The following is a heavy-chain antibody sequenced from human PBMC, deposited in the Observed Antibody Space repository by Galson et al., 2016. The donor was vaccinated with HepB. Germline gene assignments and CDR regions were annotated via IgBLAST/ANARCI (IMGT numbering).Heavy chain of an antibody. CDR1: GGSISGYF. CDR2: IYSRGTT. J-gene: IGHJ5*02. CDR3: ARDVSGSWNYNWFDP. V-gene: IGHV4-4*07. D-gene: IGHD1-26*01. Sequence: SETLSLTCTVSGGSISGYFWSWIRQPAGKGLEWIGRIYSRGTTNYNPSLKSRVTMSVDTAKNQFYLKLTSVIAADTAVYYCARDVSGSWNYNWFDPWGQGTLVTVSS.